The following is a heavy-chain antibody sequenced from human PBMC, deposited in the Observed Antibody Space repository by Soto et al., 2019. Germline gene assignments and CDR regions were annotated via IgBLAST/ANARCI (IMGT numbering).Heavy chain of an antibody. CDR3: AREYDKAAFDI. Sequence: XGSLRLSFAASGFTFSSNYMSWVRQAPGKGLEWVSVIYSGGSTYYADSVKGRFTISRDNSKNTLYLQMNSLRAEDTAVYYCAREYDKAAFDIWGQGTMVTVSS. J-gene: IGHJ3*02. V-gene: IGHV3-53*01. D-gene: IGHD3-22*01. CDR1: GFTFSSNY. CDR2: IYSGGST.